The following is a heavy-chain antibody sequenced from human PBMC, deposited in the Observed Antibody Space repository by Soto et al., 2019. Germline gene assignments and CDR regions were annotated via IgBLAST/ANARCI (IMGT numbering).Heavy chain of an antibody. J-gene: IGHJ5*02. CDR3: ARDPIRGDGYVFDP. CDR2: ISTGSSTI. D-gene: IGHD5-12*01. CDR1: GFTLSDYE. V-gene: IGHV3-48*03. Sequence: HPGGSLRLSCRASGFTLSDYEMHWVRQAPGKGLEWVSYISTGSSTIYYADAVKGRFTISRDNAKNSVYLQMNSLRAEDSAVYYCARDPIRGDGYVFDPWGQGA.